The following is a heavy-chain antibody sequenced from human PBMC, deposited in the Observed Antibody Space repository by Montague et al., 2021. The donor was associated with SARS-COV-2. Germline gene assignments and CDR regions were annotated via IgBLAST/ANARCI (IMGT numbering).Heavy chain of an antibody. V-gene: IGHV4-59*13. Sequence: SETLSLTCTVSGGSISSYYWSWIRQPPGKGLQWIGYIYYTGRTNYNPSLKSRVTFSVDTSKNQFSLTLSSVTAADTAVYFCARVFDNSGYALDYWGQGTQVTVSS. CDR3: ARVFDNSGYALDY. D-gene: IGHD5-12*01. J-gene: IGHJ4*02. CDR1: GGSISSYY. CDR2: IYYTGRT.